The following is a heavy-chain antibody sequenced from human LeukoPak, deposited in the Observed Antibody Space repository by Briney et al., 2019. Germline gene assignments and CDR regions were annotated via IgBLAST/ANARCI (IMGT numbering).Heavy chain of an antibody. V-gene: IGHV3-23*01. D-gene: IGHD1-26*01. Sequence: GGSLRLSCVGSGFTSIAYALTWVRQAPGKGLEWVSSISANGGSTFCADSVKGRFAISRDPSKNTLYLQMDSLRVDDTAVYYCAKGPSDRAIDYWGQGTLVTVSS. CDR3: AKGPSDRAIDY. J-gene: IGHJ4*02. CDR1: GFTSIAYA. CDR2: ISANGGST.